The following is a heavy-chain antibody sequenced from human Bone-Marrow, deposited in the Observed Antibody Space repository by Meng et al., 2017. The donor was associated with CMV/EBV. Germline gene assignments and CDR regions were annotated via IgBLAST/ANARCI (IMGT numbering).Heavy chain of an antibody. CDR2: VKGDGSGT. D-gene: IGHD4-17*01. V-gene: IGHV3-74*01. Sequence: GESLKISCAASGFTFSDYWMHWVRQAPGKGLVLVSRVKGDGSGTTYADSVKGRFTISRDNAKNTLYLQMNGLRAEDTAVYYCVRGANGAYGDYWGQGTLVTVSS. CDR3: VRGANGAYGDY. CDR1: GFTFSDYW. J-gene: IGHJ4*02.